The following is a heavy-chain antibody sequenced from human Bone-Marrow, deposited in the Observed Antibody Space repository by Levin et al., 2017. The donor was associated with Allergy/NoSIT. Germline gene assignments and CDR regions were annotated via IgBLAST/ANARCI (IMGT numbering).Heavy chain of an antibody. V-gene: IGHV4-34*01. Sequence: PSETLSLTCAVYGGSFSGYYWSWIRQPPGKGLEWIGEINHSGSTNYNPSLKSRVTISVDTSKNQFSLKLSSVTAADTAVYYCARGPQLRLHGYWYFDLWGRGTLVTVSS. CDR1: GGSFSGYY. J-gene: IGHJ2*01. CDR2: INHSGST. D-gene: IGHD3-16*01. CDR3: ARGPQLRLHGYWYFDL.